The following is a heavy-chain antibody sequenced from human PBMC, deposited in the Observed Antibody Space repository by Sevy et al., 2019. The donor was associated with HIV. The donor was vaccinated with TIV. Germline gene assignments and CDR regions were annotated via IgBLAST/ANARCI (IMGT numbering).Heavy chain of an antibody. D-gene: IGHD3-10*01. CDR2: ISGNGAST. CDR3: GKDSRGSGGGDAFDI. CDR1: GFTFSTYA. Sequence: GGSLRLSCAASGFTFSTYAMSWVRQAPGKGLEWVSGISGNGASTYYADSVRGRFTISRDNSKNTLYLQMNSLRAEDTAVYYCGKDSRGSGGGDAFDIWGQGTMVTVSS. V-gene: IGHV3-23*01. J-gene: IGHJ3*02.